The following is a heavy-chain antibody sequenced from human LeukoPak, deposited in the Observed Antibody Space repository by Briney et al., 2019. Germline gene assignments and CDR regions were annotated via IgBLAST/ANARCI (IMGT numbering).Heavy chain of an antibody. CDR3: AKGTGGSCYSGYFQH. Sequence: GGSLRLSCAASGFTFSSYAMSWVRQAPGKGLEWVSAISGSGGSTYYADSVKGRLTISRDNSKNTLYLQMNSLRAEDTAVYYCAKGTGGSCYSGYFQHWGQGTLVTVSS. D-gene: IGHD2-15*01. J-gene: IGHJ1*01. CDR2: ISGSGGST. CDR1: GFTFSSYA. V-gene: IGHV3-23*01.